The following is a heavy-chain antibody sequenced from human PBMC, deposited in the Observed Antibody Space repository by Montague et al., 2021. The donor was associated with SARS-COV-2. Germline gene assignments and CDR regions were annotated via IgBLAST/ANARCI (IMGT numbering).Heavy chain of an antibody. D-gene: IGHD6-19*01. V-gene: IGHV4-59*01. CDR2: IYYSGST. Sequence: SETLSLTCTVSGGSIGSYYWSWIRQPPGKGLEWIGYIYYSGSTNYNPSLKSRVTISVDTSKNQFSLKLSSATAADTAVYYCARGSGWMGNAFDIWGQGTMVTVSS. CDR1: GGSIGSYY. CDR3: ARGSGWMGNAFDI. J-gene: IGHJ3*02.